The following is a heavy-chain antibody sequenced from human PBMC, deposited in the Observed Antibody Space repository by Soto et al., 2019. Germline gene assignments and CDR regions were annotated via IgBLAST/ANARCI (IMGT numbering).Heavy chain of an antibody. Sequence: PGGSLRVSCAAAGFTISSYAMSWVRKAPGKGLEWVSAISGSGGSTYYADSVKGRFAISRDNSKNTLYLQMNSLRAEDTAVYYCAKDDRCSSTSCYDAFDIWGQGTMVTVSS. CDR2: ISGSGGST. J-gene: IGHJ3*02. CDR3: AKDDRCSSTSCYDAFDI. D-gene: IGHD2-2*01. CDR1: GFTISSYA. V-gene: IGHV3-23*01.